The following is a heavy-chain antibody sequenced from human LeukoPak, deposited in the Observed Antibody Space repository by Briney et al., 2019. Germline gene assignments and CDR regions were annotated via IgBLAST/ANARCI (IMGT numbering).Heavy chain of an antibody. J-gene: IGHJ1*01. CDR1: GGTFSSYA. CDR3: AREGYCSGGSCYDLEYFQH. CDR2: IIPIFGTA. Sequence: SVKVSCKASGGTFSSYAISWVRQAPGQGLEWMGGIIPIFGTANYAQKFQRRVTITADESTSTAYMELSSLRSEDTAVYYCAREGYCSGGSCYDLEYFQHWGQGTLVTVSS. D-gene: IGHD2-15*01. V-gene: IGHV1-69*01.